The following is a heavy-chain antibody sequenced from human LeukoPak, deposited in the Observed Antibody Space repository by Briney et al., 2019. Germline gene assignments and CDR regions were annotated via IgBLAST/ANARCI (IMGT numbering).Heavy chain of an antibody. CDR1: GGSVSSGSYY. Sequence: PSETLSLTCTVSGGSVSSGSYYWSWIRQPPGKGLEWIGCIYYSGSTNYNPSLKSRVTISVDTSKNQFSLKLSSVTAADTAVYYCARGPPRITMIVVVMNYYYYGMDVWGQGTTVTVSS. CDR2: IYYSGST. V-gene: IGHV4-61*01. D-gene: IGHD3-22*01. J-gene: IGHJ6*02. CDR3: ARGPPRITMIVVVMNYYYYGMDV.